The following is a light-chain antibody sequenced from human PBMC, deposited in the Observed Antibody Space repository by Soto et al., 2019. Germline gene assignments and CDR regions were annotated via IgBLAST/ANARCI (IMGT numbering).Light chain of an antibody. CDR1: QRLLHRNVYNY. CDR2: LGS. V-gene: IGKV2-28*01. J-gene: IGKJ5*01. Sequence: VMTESPVERPVTPGEPSYISCRYSQRLLHRNVYNYLDWYLQKPGQSPQLLIYLGSNRASGVPARFSGSGSGTDFTLTISRVEAEDAGVYYCMQALQTPFTFGQGTRLEIK. CDR3: MQALQTPFT.